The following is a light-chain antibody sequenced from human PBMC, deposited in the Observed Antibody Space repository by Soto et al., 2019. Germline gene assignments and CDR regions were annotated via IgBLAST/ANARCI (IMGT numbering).Light chain of an antibody. CDR2: DAS. CDR3: QQRSNWPW. V-gene: IGKV3-11*01. Sequence: EIVLTQSPATLSLSPGERATLSCRASQSVSSYLAWYQQKPGQAPRLLIYDASNRATGIPARFSGSGSGTYFTLTISSLEPEDFAVYSCQQRSNWPWFGGGTKVEIK. CDR1: QSVSSY. J-gene: IGKJ4*02.